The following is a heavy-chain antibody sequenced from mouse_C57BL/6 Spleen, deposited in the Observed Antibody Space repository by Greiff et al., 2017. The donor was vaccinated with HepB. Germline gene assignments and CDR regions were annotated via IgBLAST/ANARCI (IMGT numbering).Heavy chain of an antibody. D-gene: IGHD1-1*01. J-gene: IGHJ4*01. CDR1: GYSITSGYY. CDR2: ISYDGSN. V-gene: IGHV3-6*01. Sequence: DVQLQESGPGLVKPSQSLSLTCSVTGYSITSGYYWNWIRQFPGNKLEWMGYISYDGSNNYNPSLKNRISITRDTSKNQFFLKLNSVTTEDTATYYCARNNYGSNYAMDYWGQGTSVTVSS. CDR3: ARNNYGSNYAMDY.